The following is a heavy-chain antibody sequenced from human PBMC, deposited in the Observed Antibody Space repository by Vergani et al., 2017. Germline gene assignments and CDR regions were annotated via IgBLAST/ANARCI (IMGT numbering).Heavy chain of an antibody. D-gene: IGHD1-26*01. CDR1: GGSISSSSYY. CDR3: ARDRGIVGAPDQRRNWFDP. CDR2: IYYSGST. Sequence: QLQLQESGPGLVKPSETLSLTCTVSGGSISSSSYYWGWIRQPPGKGLEWIGSIYYSGSTYYNPSLKSRVTISVDTSKNQFSLKLSSVTAADTAVYYCARDRGIVGAPDQRRNWFDPWGQGTLVTVSS. J-gene: IGHJ5*02. V-gene: IGHV4-39*07.